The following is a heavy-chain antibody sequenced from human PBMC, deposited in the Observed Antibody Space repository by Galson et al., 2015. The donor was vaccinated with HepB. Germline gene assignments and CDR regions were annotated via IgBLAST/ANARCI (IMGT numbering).Heavy chain of an antibody. V-gene: IGHV1-18*01. CDR3: ARGYCSSTSCYRD. CDR2: ISAYNGNT. CDR1: GYTFTSYG. J-gene: IGHJ4*02. D-gene: IGHD2-2*01. Sequence: SVKVSCKASGYTFTSYGISWVRQAPGQGPEWMGWISAYNGNTNYAQKLQGRVNMTTDTSTSTAYMELRSLRSDDTDVYYCARGYCSSTSCYRDWGQGTLVTVSS.